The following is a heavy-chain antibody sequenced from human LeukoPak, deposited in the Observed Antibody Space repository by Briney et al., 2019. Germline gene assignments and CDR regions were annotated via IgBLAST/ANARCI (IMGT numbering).Heavy chain of an antibody. CDR3: ARDGYSSGWYEGGWFDP. CDR1: GYTFTSYG. Sequence: ASVKVSCKASGYTFTSYGISWVRQAPGQGLEWMGWISAYNGNTSYAQKLQGRVTMTTDTSTSTAYMELRSLRSDDTAVYYCARDGYSSGWYEGGWFDPWGQGTLVTVSS. D-gene: IGHD6-19*01. V-gene: IGHV1-18*04. CDR2: ISAYNGNT. J-gene: IGHJ5*02.